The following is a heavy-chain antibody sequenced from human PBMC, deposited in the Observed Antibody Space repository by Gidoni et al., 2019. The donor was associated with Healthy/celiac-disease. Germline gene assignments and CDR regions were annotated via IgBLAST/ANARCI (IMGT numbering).Heavy chain of an antibody. CDR3: AREQRWFDP. V-gene: IGHV4-59*01. Sequence: QVQLQESGPGLVKPSETLSLTCTVSGGSISSYYWSWIRQPPGKGLEWIGYIYYSGSTNYNPSLKSRVTISVDTSKNQFSLKLSSVTAADTAVYYCAREQRWFDPWGQGTLVTVSS. J-gene: IGHJ5*02. CDR2: IYYSGST. CDR1: GGSISSYY.